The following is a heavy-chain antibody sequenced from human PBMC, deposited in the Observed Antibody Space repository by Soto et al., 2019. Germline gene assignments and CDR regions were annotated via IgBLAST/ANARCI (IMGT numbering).Heavy chain of an antibody. V-gene: IGHV4-61*01. CDR2: LYYSGST. D-gene: IGHD6-6*01. J-gene: IGHJ5*02. CDR3: ASTQAAPTPQGWFDP. CDR1: GGSVSSGSYY. Sequence: QVQLQESGPGLVKPSETLSLTCTVSGGSVSSGSYYWSWIRQPPGKGLEWIGYLYYSGSTNYNPSLKSRVTISVDTSKNQFSLKLSSVTAADTAVYYCASTQAAPTPQGWFDPWGQGTLVTVSS.